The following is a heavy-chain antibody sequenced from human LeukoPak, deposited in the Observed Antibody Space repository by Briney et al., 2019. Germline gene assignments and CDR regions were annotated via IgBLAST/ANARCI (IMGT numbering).Heavy chain of an antibody. J-gene: IGHJ3*01. CDR3: ARLSAAVHLGAFDL. CDR2: IHTSGSN. Sequence: SETLSLTCAVSGVSISPYYWAWIRQPPGKGLEWIGYIHTSGSNNQYPSLKSRVTVSVDKSKNHFSLRLTSVTAADTAVYYCARLSAAVHLGAFDLWGQGTMVTVSS. D-gene: IGHD3-3*01. V-gene: IGHV4-4*09. CDR1: GVSISPYY.